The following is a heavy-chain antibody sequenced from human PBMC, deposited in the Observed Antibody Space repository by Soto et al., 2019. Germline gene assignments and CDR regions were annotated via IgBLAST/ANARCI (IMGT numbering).Heavy chain of an antibody. D-gene: IGHD1-1*01. Sequence: SVKVSCKASGGTFSSYSISWVRHAPGQGLEWMGGIIPIFGTANYAQKFQGRVTITADESTSTAYMELSSLRSEDTAVYYCARSGRGYYYYYGMDVWGQGTTVTVSS. V-gene: IGHV1-69*13. J-gene: IGHJ6*02. CDR3: ARSGRGYYYYYGMDV. CDR2: IIPIFGTA. CDR1: GGTFSSYS.